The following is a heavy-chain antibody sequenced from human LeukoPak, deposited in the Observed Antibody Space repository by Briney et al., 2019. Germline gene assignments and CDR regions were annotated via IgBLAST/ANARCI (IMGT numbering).Heavy chain of an antibody. CDR2: INHSGST. J-gene: IGHJ4*02. CDR1: GGSFSGYY. Sequence: PSETLSLTCAVYGGSFSGYYWSWIRQPPGKGLEWIGEINHSGSTNYNPSLKSRVTISVDTSKNQFSLKLSSVTAADTAVYYCARAVTYGDYVFDYWGQGTLVTVSS. V-gene: IGHV4-34*01. D-gene: IGHD4-17*01. CDR3: ARAVTYGDYVFDY.